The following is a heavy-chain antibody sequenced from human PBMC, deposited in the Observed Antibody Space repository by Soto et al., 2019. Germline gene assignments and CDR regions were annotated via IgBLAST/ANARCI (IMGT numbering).Heavy chain of an antibody. J-gene: IGHJ4*02. Sequence: GASVKVSCKASGYTFTSYAMHWVRQAPGQRLEWMGWINAGNGNTKYSQKFQGRVTITRDTSASTAYMELSSLRSEDTAVYYCARDLGDIVLVPAALGYWGQGTLVTVS. CDR1: GYTFTSYA. D-gene: IGHD2-2*01. CDR3: ARDLGDIVLVPAALGY. V-gene: IGHV1-3*01. CDR2: INAGNGNT.